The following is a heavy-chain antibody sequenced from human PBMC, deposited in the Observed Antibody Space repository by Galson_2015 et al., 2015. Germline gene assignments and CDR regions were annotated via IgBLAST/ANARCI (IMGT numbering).Heavy chain of an antibody. CDR1: GFTFSGYS. CDR2: ISISSSTI. CDR3: AISSGGY. V-gene: IGHV3-48*02. J-gene: IGHJ4*02. D-gene: IGHD3-16*01. Sequence: SLRLSCAASGFTFSGYSMNWVRQAPGKGLEWVSYISISSSTIYYADSVKGRFTISRDDAKNSLYLQMNSLRDEDTAMYYCAISSGGYWGQGTLVSVSS.